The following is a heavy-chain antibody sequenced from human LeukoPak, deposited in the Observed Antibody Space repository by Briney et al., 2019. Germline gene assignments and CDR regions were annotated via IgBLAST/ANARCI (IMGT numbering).Heavy chain of an antibody. CDR3: ATGVHGIAAAGDYYFDY. J-gene: IGHJ4*02. D-gene: IGHD6-13*01. V-gene: IGHV4-61*02. Sequence: SETLSLTCTVSVGSISSGSYYWSWIRQPAGKGLEWIGRIYTSGSTNYNPSLKSRVTISIDTPNNQFSLKLSSVTAADTAVYYCATGVHGIAAAGDYYFDYWGQGTLVTVSS. CDR1: VGSISSGSYY. CDR2: IYTSGST.